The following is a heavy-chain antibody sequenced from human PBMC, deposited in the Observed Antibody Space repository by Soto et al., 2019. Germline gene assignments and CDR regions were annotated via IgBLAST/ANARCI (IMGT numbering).Heavy chain of an antibody. CDR2: ISAYNGNT. J-gene: IGHJ3*02. Sequence: ASVKVSCKASGYTFTSYGISWVRQAPGQGLEWMGWISAYNGNTNYAQKLQGRVTMTTDTSTSTAYMELRSLRSDDTAVYYCGRERHDGSSEACDIWGQGTMVTVSS. D-gene: IGHD6-13*01. V-gene: IGHV1-18*01. CDR1: GYTFTSYG. CDR3: GRERHDGSSEACDI.